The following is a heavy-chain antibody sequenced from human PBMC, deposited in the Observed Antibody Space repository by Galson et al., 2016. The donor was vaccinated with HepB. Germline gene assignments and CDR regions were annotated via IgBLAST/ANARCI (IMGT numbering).Heavy chain of an antibody. J-gene: IGHJ4*02. V-gene: IGHV3-7*01. CDR3: AEMGATDDY. D-gene: IGHD1-26*01. CDR1: GFTFSTHW. Sequence: SLRLSCAASGFTFSTHWMHWVRQAPGKGLEWVANINQDGREMSYGDSVKGRFTISRDNAKKSLYLQMNSLRVEDTAVYYCAEMGATDDYWGQGTLVTVSS. CDR2: INQDGREM.